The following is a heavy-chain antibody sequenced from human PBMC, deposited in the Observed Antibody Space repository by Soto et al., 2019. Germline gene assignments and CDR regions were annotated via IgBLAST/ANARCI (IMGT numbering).Heavy chain of an antibody. CDR2: INHSGST. D-gene: IGHD2-8*02. CDR1: GGSFSGYY. J-gene: IGHJ4*02. CDR3: ARDKITGLFDY. V-gene: IGHV4-34*01. Sequence: PSETLSLTCAVYGGSFSGYYWTWTRQPPGTGLEWIGEINHSGSTNYNPSLKSRVTISVDTSKNQFSLKLTSVTAADTAVYYCARDKITGLFDYWGQRTLVTVSS.